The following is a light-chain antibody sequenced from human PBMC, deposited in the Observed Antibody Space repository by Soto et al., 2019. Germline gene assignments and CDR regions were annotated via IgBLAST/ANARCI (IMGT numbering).Light chain of an antibody. CDR1: SSNIGAGYD. CDR2: GNS. Sequence: QSVLTQPPSVSGAPGQRVTISCTGSSSNIGAGYDVHWYQQLPGTAPKLLIYGNSNRPSGFPDRFSGSKSGTSASLAITGFQAEDEADYYCQSYDSSLSGVVFGGGTKLTVL. J-gene: IGLJ2*01. V-gene: IGLV1-40*01. CDR3: QSYDSSLSGVV.